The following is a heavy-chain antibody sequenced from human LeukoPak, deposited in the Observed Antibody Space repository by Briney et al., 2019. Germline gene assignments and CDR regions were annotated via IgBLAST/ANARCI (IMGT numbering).Heavy chain of an antibody. Sequence: SGTLSLTCGVSGGSISSSYWWTWVRQPPGKGLEWIGEINHSGSTNYNPSLKSRVTISVDTSKNQFSLKLSSVTAADTAVYYCARGPNGSGWWGCFDYWGQGTLVTVSS. D-gene: IGHD6-19*01. J-gene: IGHJ4*02. CDR3: ARGPNGSGWWGCFDY. V-gene: IGHV4-4*02. CDR1: GGSISSSYW. CDR2: INHSGST.